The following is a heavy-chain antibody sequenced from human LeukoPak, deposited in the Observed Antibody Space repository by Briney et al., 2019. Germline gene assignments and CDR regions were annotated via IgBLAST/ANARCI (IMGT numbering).Heavy chain of an antibody. CDR3: AIIPYSRSPPARFDP. V-gene: IGHV3-23*01. CDR2: ISGSGGST. D-gene: IGHD6-6*01. CDR1: GFTFSSYA. Sequence: PGGSLRLSCAASGFTFSSYAMSWVRQAPGKGLEWVSAISGSGGSTYYADSVKGRFTISRDNPKNTLFLQMNSLRAEDTAVYYCAIIPYSRSPPARFDPWGQGTLVTVSS. J-gene: IGHJ5*02.